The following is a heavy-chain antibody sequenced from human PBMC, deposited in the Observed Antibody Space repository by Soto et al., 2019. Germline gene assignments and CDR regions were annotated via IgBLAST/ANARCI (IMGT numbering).Heavy chain of an antibody. D-gene: IGHD3-10*01. CDR2: ISFDVRNK. CDR3: ASDRGVRSLAYYYYGTDV. V-gene: IGHV3-30*04. Sequence: WGSLRLSCAASGFTFSSYAMHWVRQAPGKGLEWVAVISFDVRNKYYADSVKGRFTISRDNYKNTLYLQMNSLRAEDTAVYYCASDRGVRSLAYYYYGTDVWGKGTPVSVSS. J-gene: IGHJ6*04. CDR1: GFTFSSYA.